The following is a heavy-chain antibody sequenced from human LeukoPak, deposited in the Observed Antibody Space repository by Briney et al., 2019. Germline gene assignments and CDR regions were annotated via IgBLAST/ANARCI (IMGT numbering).Heavy chain of an antibody. D-gene: IGHD3-10*01. Sequence: GGSLRLSCAASGFTFSSYGMHWVRQAPGKGLEWVAVISYDGSNKYYADSVKGRFTISRDNAKNSLYLQMNSLRADDTAVYYCANSGAFDYWGQGTLVTVSS. V-gene: IGHV3-30*18. CDR1: GFTFSSYG. CDR2: ISYDGSNK. CDR3: ANSGAFDY. J-gene: IGHJ4*02.